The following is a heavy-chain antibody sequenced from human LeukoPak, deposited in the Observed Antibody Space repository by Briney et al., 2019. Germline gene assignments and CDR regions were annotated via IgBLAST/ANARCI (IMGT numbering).Heavy chain of an antibody. D-gene: IGHD4-17*01. CDR1: GYTFTGYY. CDR2: INPNSGGT. J-gene: IGHJ5*02. Sequence: ASVKVSCKASGYTFTGYYMHWVRQAPGQGLEWMGWINPNSGGTNYAQKFQGRVTMTRDTSISTAYMELSRLRSDDTAVFYCARDYGDYDSNWFDPWGQGTLVTVSS. V-gene: IGHV1-2*02. CDR3: ARDYGDYDSNWFDP.